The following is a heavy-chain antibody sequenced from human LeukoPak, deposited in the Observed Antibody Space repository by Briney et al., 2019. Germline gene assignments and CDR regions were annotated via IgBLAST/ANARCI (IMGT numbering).Heavy chain of an antibody. CDR3: AKVRWTTVTTSAFDY. CDR2: SSDNGGGT. D-gene: IGHD4-17*01. V-gene: IGHV3-23*01. Sequence: GGSLTLPCLASGFIFRTYAMSLVGQAPAKGLEGVAVSSDNGGGTYSADYVKGRFTISRDNSKNTLYLQINSLRAEDTAVYYCAKVRWTTVTTSAFDYWGQGTMVTV. J-gene: IGHJ4*02. CDR1: GFIFRTYA.